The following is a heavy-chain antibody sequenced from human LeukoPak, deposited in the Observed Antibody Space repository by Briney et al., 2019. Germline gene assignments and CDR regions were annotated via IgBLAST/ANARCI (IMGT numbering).Heavy chain of an antibody. J-gene: IGHJ4*02. CDR2: IDHSGNT. Sequence: SETLSLTCIVSGGSISSSIYYWAWVRQPPGKGLEWIGEIDHSGNTNYNPSLMSRVTVSVDKSKNQFSLKLSSVTAADTAVYYCARVGSNWYGAFDYWGQGTLVTVSS. D-gene: IGHD6-13*01. V-gene: IGHV4-39*07. CDR3: ARVGSNWYGAFDY. CDR1: GGSISSSIYY.